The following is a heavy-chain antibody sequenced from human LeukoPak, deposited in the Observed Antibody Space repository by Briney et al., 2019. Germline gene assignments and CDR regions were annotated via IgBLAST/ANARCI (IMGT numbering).Heavy chain of an antibody. D-gene: IGHD3-10*01. V-gene: IGHV4-39*01. CDR1: GVPINSRDYY. CDR3: SRGTMTAKPADF. J-gene: IGHJ4*02. CDR2: IYYSGNT. Sequence: SETLSLTCSVSGVPINSRDYYWTWIRQPPGKGLEWVGSIYYSGNTYYNPSLQRRVTISVDTSRDYFSLTLSSVTAAHTALYFCSRGTMTAKPADFWGQGTLVTVSS.